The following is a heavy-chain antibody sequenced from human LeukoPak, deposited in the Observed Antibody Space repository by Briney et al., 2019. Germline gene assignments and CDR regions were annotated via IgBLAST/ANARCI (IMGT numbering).Heavy chain of an antibody. CDR2: INPSGGST. J-gene: IGHJ5*02. CDR3: AREGVVVAATRYNWFDP. Sequence: ASVKVSCKASGYTFTSYYMHWVRQAPGQGLEWMGIINPSGGSTSYAQKFQGRVTMTRDTSTSTVYMELSSLRSEDTAVYYCAREGVVVAATRYNWFDPWGQGTLVTVSS. V-gene: IGHV1-46*01. CDR1: GYTFTSYY. D-gene: IGHD2-15*01.